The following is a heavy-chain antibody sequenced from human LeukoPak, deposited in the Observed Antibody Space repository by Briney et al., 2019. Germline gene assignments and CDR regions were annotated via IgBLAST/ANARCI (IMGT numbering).Heavy chain of an antibody. CDR2: MNGDGTTT. V-gene: IGHV3-74*01. J-gene: IGHJ4*02. CDR1: GFTFSTYW. D-gene: IGHD3-16*01. Sequence: GGSLRLSCAASGFTFSTYWMCWVRQAPGKGLVWVSLMNGDGTTTSYADSVKGRFTISRDNAKNTPYLEMNSLRAEDTAVYYCARGNRGSYDYWGQGTLVTVSS. CDR3: ARGNRGSYDY.